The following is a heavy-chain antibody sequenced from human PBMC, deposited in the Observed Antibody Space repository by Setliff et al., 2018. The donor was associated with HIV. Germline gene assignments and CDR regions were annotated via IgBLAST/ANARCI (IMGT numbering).Heavy chain of an antibody. CDR2: IHQSGNT. CDR3: ARGRGRWLQLRGFDY. V-gene: IGHV4-38-2*02. Sequence: PSETLSLTCTVSGYSISSGYWWVWIRQPPGKGLEWIGSIHQSGNTYANPSLKSRVTMSVDTSKNQFSLSLTSVTAADTAFYYCARGRGRWLQLRGFDYWGQGTLVTVSS. CDR1: GYSISSGYW. D-gene: IGHD5-12*01. J-gene: IGHJ4*02.